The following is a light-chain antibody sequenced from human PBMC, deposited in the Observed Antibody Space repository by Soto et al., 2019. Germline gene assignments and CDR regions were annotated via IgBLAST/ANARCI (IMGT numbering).Light chain of an antibody. CDR2: KVS. V-gene: IGKV2-30*01. CDR3: MQGTHWPQIT. CDR1: QSLVYSDGNTY. J-gene: IGKJ5*01. Sequence: DVVMTQSPLSLPVTLGQPASISCRSSQSLVYSDGNTYLNWFQQMPGPSPRRLIHKVSNRDSGVPDRFSGSGSGTDFTLKISRVEAKDVGVYDCMQGTHWPQITCGQGTRLEI.